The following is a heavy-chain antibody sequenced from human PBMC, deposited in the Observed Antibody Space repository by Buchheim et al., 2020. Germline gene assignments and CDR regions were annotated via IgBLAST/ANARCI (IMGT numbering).Heavy chain of an antibody. CDR1: GFTFSSYA. Sequence: QVQLVESGGGVVQPGRSLRLSCAASGFTFSSYAMHWVRQAPGKGLEWVAVISYYGSNKYYADSVKGRFTISRANSKNTLYPQMNSLRAEDTAVYYCARVDAYGDYEYNWFDPWGQGTL. CDR3: ARVDAYGDYEYNWFDP. J-gene: IGHJ5*02. V-gene: IGHV3-30-3*01. CDR2: ISYYGSNK. D-gene: IGHD4-17*01.